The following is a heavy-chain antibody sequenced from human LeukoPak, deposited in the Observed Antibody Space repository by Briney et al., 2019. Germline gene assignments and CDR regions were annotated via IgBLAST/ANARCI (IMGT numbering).Heavy chain of an antibody. J-gene: IGHJ3*02. CDR3: AKPGGLVGPKGGAFDI. D-gene: IGHD1-26*01. Sequence: GGSLRLSCAASGFTFSSYALSWVRQAPGKGLEWVSGVTGSGGSTYYADSVKGRFTISRDNSKNALYLQMNSLRAEDTAVYYCAKPGGLVGPKGGAFDIWGQGTMVTVSP. CDR2: VTGSGGST. CDR1: GFTFSSYA. V-gene: IGHV3-23*01.